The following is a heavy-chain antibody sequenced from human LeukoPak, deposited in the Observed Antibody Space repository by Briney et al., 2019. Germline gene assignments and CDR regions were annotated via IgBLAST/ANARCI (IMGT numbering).Heavy chain of an antibody. CDR2: IYSGGST. CDR3: ARESSWADDAFDI. V-gene: IGHV3-66*01. CDR1: GFTVSSNY. J-gene: IGHJ3*02. D-gene: IGHD6-13*01. Sequence: PGGSLRLSCAASGFTVSSNYMSWVRQAPGKGLEWVSVIYSGGSTYYADSVKGRFTISRDNSKNTLYLQMNSLRAEDTAVYYCARESSWADDAFDIWGQGTMVTVSS.